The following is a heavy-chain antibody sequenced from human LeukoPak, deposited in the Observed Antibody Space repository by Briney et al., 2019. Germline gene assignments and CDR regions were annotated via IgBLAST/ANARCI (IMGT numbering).Heavy chain of an antibody. CDR1: AGTMSSYF. Sequence: SETLSLTCTASAGTMSSYFWSWIRQPPGKGLEWIGHIYYSGSTDYNDSLRSRVTISVDTSKYQFSLKLTSVSSANTAIFYCSRHEGGYSSSSGDFDYWGQGTLVTVSS. CDR2: IYYSGST. D-gene: IGHD6-6*01. V-gene: IGHV4-59*08. J-gene: IGHJ4*02. CDR3: SRHEGGYSSSSGDFDY.